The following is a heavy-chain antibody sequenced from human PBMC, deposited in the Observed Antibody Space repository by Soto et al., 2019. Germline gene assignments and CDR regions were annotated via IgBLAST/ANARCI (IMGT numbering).Heavy chain of an antibody. J-gene: IGHJ6*02. D-gene: IGHD3-3*01. CDR1: GGTFSSYV. Sequence: SVKVSCKASGGTFSSYVISWVRQAPGQGLEWMGGIIPIFGTANYAQKFQGRVTITADESTSTAYMELSSLRSEDTAVYYCARETASESHYYYYGMDVWGQGTTVTVSS. CDR2: IIPIFGTA. V-gene: IGHV1-69*13. CDR3: ARETASESHYYYYGMDV.